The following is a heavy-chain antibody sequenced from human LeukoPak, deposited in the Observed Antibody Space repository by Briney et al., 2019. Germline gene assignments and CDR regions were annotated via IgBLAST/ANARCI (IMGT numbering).Heavy chain of an antibody. CDR1: GGSFSGYY. J-gene: IGHJ6*02. Sequence: PSETLSLTCAVYGGSFSGYYWSWIRQPPGKGLEWIGEINHSGSTNYNPSLKSRVTISVDTSKNQFSLKLSSVTAADTAVYYCARALGTSPTKSPYYYYYGMDVWGQGTTVTVSS. V-gene: IGHV4-34*01. CDR2: INHSGST. CDR3: ARALGTSPTKSPYYYYYGMDV. D-gene: IGHD2-2*01.